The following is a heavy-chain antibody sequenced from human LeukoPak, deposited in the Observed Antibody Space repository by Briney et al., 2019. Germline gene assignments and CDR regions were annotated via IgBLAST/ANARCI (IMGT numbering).Heavy chain of an antibody. CDR1: GFTFSSYA. Sequence: PGGSLRLSCAASGFTFSSYAMSWVRQAPGKGLEWVSAISGSGGSTYYADSVKGRFTISRDNSKNTLYLQMNSLRAEDTAVYYCAKETSRGGWYLEDANDYWGQGTLVTVSS. J-gene: IGHJ4*02. CDR3: AKETSRGGWYLEDANDY. V-gene: IGHV3-23*01. CDR2: ISGSGGST. D-gene: IGHD6-19*01.